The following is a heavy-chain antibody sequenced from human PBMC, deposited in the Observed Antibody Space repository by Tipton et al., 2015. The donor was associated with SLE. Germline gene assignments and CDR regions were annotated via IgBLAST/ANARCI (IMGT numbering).Heavy chain of an antibody. CDR1: GFTFSSYW. J-gene: IGHJ4*02. CDR2: INGDGSRA. D-gene: IGHD6-13*01. V-gene: IGHV3-74*01. Sequence: SLRLSRAASGFTFSSYWMHWVRQAPGKGLVWVSRINGDGSRANYADSVKGRFTISRDNAKNTVYLQMNSLRAEDTAVYYCSRDQHVAATDYWGQGTLVTVSS. CDR3: SRDQHVAATDY.